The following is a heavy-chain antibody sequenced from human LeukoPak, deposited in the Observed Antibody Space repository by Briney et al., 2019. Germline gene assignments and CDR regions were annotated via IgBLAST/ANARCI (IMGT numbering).Heavy chain of an antibody. CDR1: GFTFSSYA. Sequence: GGSLRLSCAASGFTFSSYATHWVRQAPGKGLEWVAVISYDGSNKYYADSVKGRFTISRDNSKNTLYLQMNSLRAEDTAVYYCATGSVRYSASWYSQEGDYWGQGTLVTVSS. V-gene: IGHV3-30-3*01. J-gene: IGHJ4*02. CDR2: ISYDGSNK. CDR3: ATGSVRYSASWYSQEGDY. D-gene: IGHD6-13*01.